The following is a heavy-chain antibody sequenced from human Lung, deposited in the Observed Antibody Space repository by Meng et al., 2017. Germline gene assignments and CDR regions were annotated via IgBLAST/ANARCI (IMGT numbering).Heavy chain of an antibody. V-gene: IGHV4-34*01. D-gene: IGHD4-11*01. CDR3: ARGPTTMAHDFDY. J-gene: IGHJ4*02. CDR1: GGSFSDYY. Sequence: QVQLQQWGAGVLQPSETLSLSCVVSGGSFSDYYWSWIRQPQGKGLEWIGEINHSGSTNYNPSLESRATISVDTSQNNLSLKLSSVTAADSAVYYCARGPTTMAHDFDYWGQGTLVTVSS. CDR2: INHSGST.